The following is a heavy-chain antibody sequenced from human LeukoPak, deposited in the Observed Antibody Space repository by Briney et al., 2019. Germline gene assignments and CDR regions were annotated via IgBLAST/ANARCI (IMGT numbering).Heavy chain of an antibody. J-gene: IGHJ4*02. D-gene: IGHD6-13*01. CDR2: ISAYNGNT. V-gene: IGHV1-18*04. Sequence: AAVTVSFKASGYTFTNYGISWVGQAPGQGGEGMGWISAYNGNTNYAQKLQGRVTMTTDTSTSTAYMELRSLRSDDTAVYYCARDRNIAAAGTRSLDYLGQGTLVTVSS. CDR1: GYTFTNYG. CDR3: ARDRNIAAAGTRSLDY.